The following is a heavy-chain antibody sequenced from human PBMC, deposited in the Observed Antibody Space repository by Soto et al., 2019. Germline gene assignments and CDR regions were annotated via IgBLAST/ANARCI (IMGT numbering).Heavy chain of an antibody. J-gene: IGHJ4*02. CDR2: ISAYNGNT. D-gene: IGHD3-3*01. CDR3: ARDPPDYDFWSGYWYY. CDR1: GYTFTSYG. V-gene: IGHV1-18*04. Sequence: GASVKVFCKASGYTFTSYGISWVRQAPGQGLEWMGWISAYNGNTNYAQKLQGRVTMTTDTSTSTAYMELRSLRSDDTAVYYCARDPPDYDFWSGYWYYWGQGTLVTVSS.